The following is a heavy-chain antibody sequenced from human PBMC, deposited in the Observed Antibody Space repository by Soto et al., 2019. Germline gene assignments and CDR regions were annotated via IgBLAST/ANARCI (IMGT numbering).Heavy chain of an antibody. Sequence: ASVKFSCKASGYTFTSYYMHWVRQAPGQGLEWMGIINPSGGSTSYAQKFQGRVTMTRGTSTSTVYMELSSLRSEDTAVYYCAREPPTYGSGNYYYYGMDVWGQGTTVTV. CDR2: INPSGGST. J-gene: IGHJ6*02. CDR3: AREPPTYGSGNYYYYGMDV. V-gene: IGHV1-46*01. CDR1: GYTFTSYY. D-gene: IGHD3-10*01.